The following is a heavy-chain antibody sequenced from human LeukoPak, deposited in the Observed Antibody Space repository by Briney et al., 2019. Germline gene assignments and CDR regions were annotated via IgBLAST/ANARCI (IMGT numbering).Heavy chain of an antibody. CDR2: INPNSGGT. CDR1: GYTFTGYY. J-gene: IGHJ4*02. D-gene: IGHD1-26*01. V-gene: IGHV1-2*02. Sequence: ASVKVSCKASGYTFTGYYMHWVRQAPGQGLEWMGWINPNSGGTNYAQKFQGRVTMTRDTSISTAYMELSRLRSDDTAVYYCARASPRGATYLYWGQGTLVTVSS. CDR3: ARASPRGATYLY.